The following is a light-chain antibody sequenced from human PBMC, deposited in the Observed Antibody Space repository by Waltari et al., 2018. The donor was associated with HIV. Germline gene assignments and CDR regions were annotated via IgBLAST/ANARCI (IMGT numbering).Light chain of an antibody. J-gene: IGLJ3*02. CDR1: NSNFRPNY. V-gene: IGLV1-47*01. Sequence: QSVLTQPPSASGTPGQRVTISCSGRNSNFRPNYVYCSQQFPAAAPKLLIYRNSQRPSGFPDRFSGSKSGTSASLAISGLRSDDEANYYCATWDDSLSLWVFGGGTKLTVL. CDR3: ATWDDSLSLWV. CDR2: RNS.